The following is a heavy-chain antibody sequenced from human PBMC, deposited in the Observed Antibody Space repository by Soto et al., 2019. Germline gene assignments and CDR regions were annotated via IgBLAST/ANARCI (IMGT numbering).Heavy chain of an antibody. J-gene: IGHJ4*02. V-gene: IGHV1-46*01. D-gene: IGHD6-13*01. CDR1: GYTFTSQY. CDR3: ARALAAAGL. Sequence: ASVKVSCKASGYTFTSQYIHWVRQAPGQGREWMAIINPYGGSTNYAQKFRGRVTLTMDTSTSTVYMEVSSLRSEDTAVYYCARALAAAGLWGQGTLVTVSS. CDR2: INPYGGST.